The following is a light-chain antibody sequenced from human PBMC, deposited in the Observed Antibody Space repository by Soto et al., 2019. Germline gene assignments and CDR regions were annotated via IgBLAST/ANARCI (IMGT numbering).Light chain of an antibody. V-gene: IGKV1-9*01. CDR3: QQLNSYPRIT. Sequence: DIKLTQSPSFLSASVGDRVTITCRASQGISSYLAWYQQKPGKAPKLLIYAASTLQSGVPSRFSDSGSGTEFTLTISSLQHEDFATYYCQQLNSYPRITFGQGTRLEIK. J-gene: IGKJ5*01. CDR1: QGISSY. CDR2: AAS.